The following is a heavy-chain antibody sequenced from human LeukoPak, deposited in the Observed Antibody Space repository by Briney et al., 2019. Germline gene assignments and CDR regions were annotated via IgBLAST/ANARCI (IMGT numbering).Heavy chain of an antibody. CDR1: GYTFTSYD. J-gene: IGHJ6*03. D-gene: IGHD3/OR15-3a*01. CDR2: MNPNSGNT. Sequence: GASVNVSCKASGYTFTSYDMNWVRQATGQGLEWLGWMNPNSGNTGYAQNFQGRVTMTMNTSITTAYMELSSLRSEDTAVYYCARALSWTTESYYYMDVWGKGTTVTVSS. CDR3: ARALSWTTESYYYMDV. V-gene: IGHV1-8*01.